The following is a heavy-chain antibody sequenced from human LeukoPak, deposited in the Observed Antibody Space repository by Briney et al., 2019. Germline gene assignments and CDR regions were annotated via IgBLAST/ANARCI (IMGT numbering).Heavy chain of an antibody. CDR2: INAGSGDA. Sequence: GASVKVSCKASGYSFNSFAIYWVRQAPGQRLEWVGWINAGSGDAKNSGKFQGRVTITRDTSARIVYMELSRLRSEDTAVYCCARDVNGMDVWGQGTTVIVSS. D-gene: IGHD2-8*01. CDR3: ARDVNGMDV. CDR1: GYSFNSFA. J-gene: IGHJ6*02. V-gene: IGHV1-3*01.